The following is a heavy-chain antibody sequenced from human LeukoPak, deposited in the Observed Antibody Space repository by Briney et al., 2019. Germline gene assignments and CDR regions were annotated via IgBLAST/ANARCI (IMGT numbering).Heavy chain of an antibody. CDR2: ISSSGSSI. CDR1: GFIFNDYY. Sequence: PGGSLRLSCAASGFIFNDYYMSWIRQAPGKGLEWVSYISSSGSSIYYADSVKGRFTISRDNAKDSLYLQMNSLRAEDTAVYYCARDPGSGYEEHFDYWGQGTLVTVSS. V-gene: IGHV3-11*01. D-gene: IGHD5-12*01. CDR3: ARDPGSGYEEHFDY. J-gene: IGHJ4*02.